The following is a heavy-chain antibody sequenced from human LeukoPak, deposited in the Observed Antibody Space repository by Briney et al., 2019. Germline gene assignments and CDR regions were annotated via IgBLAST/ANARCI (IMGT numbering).Heavy chain of an antibody. CDR1: GYTFTSYG. Sequence: ASVKVSCKASGYTFTSYGISWVRQAPGQGLEWLGWISAYNGNTKYAQKLQGRVTMTTDTSTSTAYMELRSLGSDDTAVYYCARDAVVVPAAMARATYMDVWGKGTTVTVSS. V-gene: IGHV1-18*01. J-gene: IGHJ6*03. D-gene: IGHD2-2*01. CDR2: ISAYNGNT. CDR3: ARDAVVVPAAMARATYMDV.